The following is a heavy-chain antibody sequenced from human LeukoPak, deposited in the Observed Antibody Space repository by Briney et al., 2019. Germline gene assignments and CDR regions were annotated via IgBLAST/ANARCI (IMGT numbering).Heavy chain of an antibody. J-gene: IGHJ4*02. V-gene: IGHV3-21*01. CDR3: ARDFSDARFDY. D-gene: IGHD2-21*02. CDR2: ISSSSSYI. CDR1: GFTFDAYG. Sequence: GGSLRLSCAASGFTFDAYGMSWVRQAPGKGLEWVSSISSSSSYIYYADSVKGRFTISRDNAKNSLYLQMNSLRAEDTAVYYCARDFSDARFDYWGQGTLVTVSS.